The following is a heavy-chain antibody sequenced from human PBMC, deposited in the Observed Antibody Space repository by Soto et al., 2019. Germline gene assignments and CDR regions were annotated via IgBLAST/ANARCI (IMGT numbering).Heavy chain of an antibody. CDR1: GFTXSSYA. D-gene: IGHD4-17*01. V-gene: IGHV3-23*01. Sequence: GGSLRLSCAASGFTXSSYAMSWVRQAPGKGLEWVSAISGSGGSTYYADSVKGRFTISRDNSKNTLYLQMNSLRAEDTAVYYCAKDPDYGDYVVVDWFDPWGQGTLVTXSS. CDR2: ISGSGGST. CDR3: AKDPDYGDYVVVDWFDP. J-gene: IGHJ5*02.